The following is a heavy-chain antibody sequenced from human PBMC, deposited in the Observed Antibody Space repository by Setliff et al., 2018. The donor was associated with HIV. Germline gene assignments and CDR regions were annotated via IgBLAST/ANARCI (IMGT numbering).Heavy chain of an antibody. Sequence: GASVKVSCKASGYTFSSYGISWVRQAPGQGVEWMGWISAYNGNTNYAQKLQGRVTMITDTSTSTAYMELRSLRSDDTAVYYCARGYYNFWSGYYDSRFPNPIDAFDIWGQGTMVTVSS. J-gene: IGHJ3*02. V-gene: IGHV1-18*01. CDR3: ARGYYNFWSGYYDSRFPNPIDAFDI. CDR2: ISAYNGNT. CDR1: GYTFSSYG. D-gene: IGHD3-3*01.